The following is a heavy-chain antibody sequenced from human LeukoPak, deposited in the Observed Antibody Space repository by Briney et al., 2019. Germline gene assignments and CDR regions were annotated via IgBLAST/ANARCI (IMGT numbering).Heavy chain of an antibody. D-gene: IGHD1-14*01. CDR2: IYGDDNK. CDR1: EFSLSTSGLG. Sequence: ESGPTLANPTQTLTLTCTFSEFSLSTSGLGVAWIRQPPGKALEWLALIYGDDNKRYNPSLRSRLIITKDTSKNQVVLTMTNMDPVDTATYYCAHDVPGAEGFDYWGQGTLVTVSS. V-gene: IGHV2-5*02. J-gene: IGHJ4*02. CDR3: AHDVPGAEGFDY.